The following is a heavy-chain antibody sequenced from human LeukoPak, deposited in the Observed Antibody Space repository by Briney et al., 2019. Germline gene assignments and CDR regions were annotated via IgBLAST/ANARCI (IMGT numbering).Heavy chain of an antibody. D-gene: IGHD4-11*01. CDR1: GYIFTGYY. J-gene: IGHJ5*02. CDR3: ARETVAGDNWFDP. V-gene: IGHV1-2*02. CDR2: INPNSGGT. Sequence: ASVKVSCKASGYIFTGYYMHWVRQAPGQGLEWMGWINPNSGGTKYAQKFQGRVTMTRDTSISTAYMELSRLRSDDTAVYYCARETVAGDNWFDPWGQGTVVTVSS.